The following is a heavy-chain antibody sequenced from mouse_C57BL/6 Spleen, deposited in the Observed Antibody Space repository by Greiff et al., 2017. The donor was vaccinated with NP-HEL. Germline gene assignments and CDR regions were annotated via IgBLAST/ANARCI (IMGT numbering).Heavy chain of an antibody. CDR1: GYTFTSYG. Sequence: QVHVKQSGAELARPGASVKLSCKASGYTFTSYGISWVKQRTGQGLEWIGEIYPRSGNTYYNEKFKGKATLTADKSSSTAYMELRSLTSEDSAVYFCARSFTVVARYFDVWGTGTTVTVSS. CDR3: ARSFTVVARYFDV. D-gene: IGHD1-1*01. CDR2: IYPRSGNT. J-gene: IGHJ1*03. V-gene: IGHV1-81*01.